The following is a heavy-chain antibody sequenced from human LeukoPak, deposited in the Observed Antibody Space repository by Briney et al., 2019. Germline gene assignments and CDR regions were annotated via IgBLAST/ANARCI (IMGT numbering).Heavy chain of an antibody. CDR1: VLTFRSYS. D-gene: IGHD2-2*01. CDR2: ISSSSVYI. Sequence: PGGPLSLSCAASVLTFRSYSMNWVRQAPGKGLEWVSSISSSSVYIYYADSLKGRFTISRDNAKNSLYLQMNSLRDEDTAVYYCARENHTPRGYCSSTSCSDYYMDVWGKGTTVTVSS. V-gene: IGHV3-21*01. J-gene: IGHJ6*03. CDR3: ARENHTPRGYCSSTSCSDYYMDV.